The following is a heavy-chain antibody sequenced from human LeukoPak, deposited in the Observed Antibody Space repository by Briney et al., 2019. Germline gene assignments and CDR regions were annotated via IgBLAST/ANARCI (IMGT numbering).Heavy chain of an antibody. Sequence: GGSLRLSCTASGFTFNNYGMHWVRQAPGKGLEWVAFIRYDGGNKYYAGSVKDRFTISRDNSKNTLYLQMNSLRAEDTAVYYCARVLAGEAYFDYWGQGTLVTVSS. D-gene: IGHD6-19*01. CDR3: ARVLAGEAYFDY. V-gene: IGHV3-30*02. J-gene: IGHJ4*02. CDR2: IRYDGGNK. CDR1: GFTFNNYG.